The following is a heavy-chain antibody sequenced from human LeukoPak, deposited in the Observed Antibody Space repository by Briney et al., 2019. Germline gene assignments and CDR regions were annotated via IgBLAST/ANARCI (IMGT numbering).Heavy chain of an antibody. V-gene: IGHV3-33*02. CDR3: AKGARIVWPTPIDS. CDR1: GFTVRNYG. J-gene: IGHJ4*02. D-gene: IGHD2-21*01. CDR2: IWNEGNEK. Sequence: GRPLRLSCAASGFTVRNYGIHWVRPAPGKGLEWVAVIWNEGNEKHYADSVKGRFTISKDDSTNTAFLQKDGLRGDDTAMYYCAKGARIVWPTPIDSWGQGTLVSVSS.